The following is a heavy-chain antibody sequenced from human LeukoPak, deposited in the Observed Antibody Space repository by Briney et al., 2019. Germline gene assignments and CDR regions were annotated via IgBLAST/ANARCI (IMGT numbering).Heavy chain of an antibody. CDR1: GGSISSSSYY. D-gene: IGHD3-3*01. V-gene: IGHV4-39*01. CDR2: IYYSGST. J-gene: IGHJ4*02. Sequence: SETLSLTCIVSGGSISSSSYYWGWIRQPPGKGLEWIGSIYYSGSTYYNPSLKSRVTISVDTSKNQFSLKLSSVTAADTAVYYCARQGSLRGYWGQGTLVTVSS. CDR3: ARQGSLRGY.